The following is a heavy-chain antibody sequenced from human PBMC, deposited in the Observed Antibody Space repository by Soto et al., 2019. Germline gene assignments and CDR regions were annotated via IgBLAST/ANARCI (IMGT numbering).Heavy chain of an antibody. CDR2: IIPILGIA. V-gene: IGHV1-69*02. J-gene: IGHJ4*02. CDR3: ARADYYDSSGYYSVDY. D-gene: IGHD3-22*01. CDR1: GGTFSSYT. Sequence: SVKVSCKASGGTFSSYTISWVRQAPGQGLEWMGRIIPILGIANYAQKFQGRVTITADKSTSTAYMELSSLRSEDTAVYYCARADYYDSSGYYSVDYWGQGTLVTVSS.